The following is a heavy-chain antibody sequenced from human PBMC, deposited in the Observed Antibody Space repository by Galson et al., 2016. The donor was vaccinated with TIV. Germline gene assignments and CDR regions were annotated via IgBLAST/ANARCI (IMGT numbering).Heavy chain of an antibody. V-gene: IGHV1-69*10. CDR2: IIPHVGIA. CDR3: ATFAACGGDCYYFDY. Sequence: SVKVSCKASGGTFSSNIINWIRQAPGQGLEWMGGIIPHVGIANYAQRLKGRVTITADKSTNPAYMELSSLRSEDTAMYYCATFAACGGDCYYFDYWGQGTLVTVSS. J-gene: IGHJ4*02. D-gene: IGHD2-21*02. CDR1: GGTFSSNI.